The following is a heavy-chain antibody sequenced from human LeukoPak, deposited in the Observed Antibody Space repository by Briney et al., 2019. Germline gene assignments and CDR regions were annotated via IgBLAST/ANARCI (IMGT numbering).Heavy chain of an antibody. CDR3: AREPGSYYNSRHFQH. CDR1: GFTFSSYE. CDR2: ISSSGSTI. D-gene: IGHD3-10*01. V-gene: IGHV3-48*03. J-gene: IGHJ1*01. Sequence: GGSLRPSCAASGFTFSSYEMNWVRQAPGKGLEWVSYISSSGSTIYYADSVKGRFTISRDNAKNSLYLQMNSLRAEDTAVYYRAREPGSYYNSRHFQHWGQGTLVTVSS.